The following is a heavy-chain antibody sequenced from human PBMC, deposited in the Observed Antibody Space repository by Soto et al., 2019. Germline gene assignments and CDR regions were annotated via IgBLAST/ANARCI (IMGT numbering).Heavy chain of an antibody. J-gene: IGHJ6*02. D-gene: IGHD6-6*01. V-gene: IGHV3-21*01. Sequence: EVQLVESGGGLVKPGGSLRLSCAASGFTFSSYSMNWVRQAPGKGLEWVSSISSSSSYIYYADSVKGRFTISRDNAKNSLYLQMNSLRAEDTAVYYCARDSMGGGSSPTFWYYYYGMDVWGQGTTVTVSS. CDR2: ISSSSSYI. CDR1: GFTFSSYS. CDR3: ARDSMGGGSSPTFWYYYYGMDV.